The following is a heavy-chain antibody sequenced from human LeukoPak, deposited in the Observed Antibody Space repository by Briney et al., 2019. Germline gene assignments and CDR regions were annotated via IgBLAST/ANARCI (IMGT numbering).Heavy chain of an antibody. CDR3: ARVGGYYLNYYYYYGMDV. D-gene: IGHD3-3*01. Sequence: PSETLSLTCTVSGGSISSYYWSWIRQPPGKGLEWIGYIYYSGSTNYNPSPKSRVTISVDTSKNQFSLKLSSVTAADTAVYYCARVGGYYLNYYYYYGMDVWGQGTTVTVSS. CDR2: IYYSGST. J-gene: IGHJ6*02. V-gene: IGHV4-59*01. CDR1: GGSISSYY.